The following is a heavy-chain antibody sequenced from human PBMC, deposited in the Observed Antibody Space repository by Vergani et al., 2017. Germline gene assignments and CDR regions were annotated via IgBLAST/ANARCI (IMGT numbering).Heavy chain of an antibody. CDR3: ARRLPYYYDSSGGRSFAFDI. CDR2: IYYSGST. V-gene: IGHV4-59*08. D-gene: IGHD3-22*01. CDR1: GGSISSYY. Sequence: QVQLQESGPGLVKPSETLSLTCTVSGGSISSYYWSWIRQPPGKGLERIGYIYYSGSTNYNPSLKSRVTLSVDTSKNQFSLKLSSVTAADTAVYSCARRLPYYYDSSGGRSFAFDIWGQGTMVTVSS. J-gene: IGHJ3*02.